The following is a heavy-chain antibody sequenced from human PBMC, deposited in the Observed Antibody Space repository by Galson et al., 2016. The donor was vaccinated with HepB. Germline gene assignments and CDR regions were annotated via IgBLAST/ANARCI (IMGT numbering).Heavy chain of an antibody. D-gene: IGHD5-24*01. Sequence: SLRLSCAASGFTFKKYGFNWVRLTPGKGPEWLSYIESYSKIIRYTDSGRGRFTVSRDNAKNSGYLQLSGLRVEDTAIYYCARDGPNYNYDFWGRGTLVTVFS. J-gene: IGHJ4*02. V-gene: IGHV3-48*04. CDR1: GFTFKKYG. CDR3: ARDGPNYNYDF. CDR2: IESYSKII.